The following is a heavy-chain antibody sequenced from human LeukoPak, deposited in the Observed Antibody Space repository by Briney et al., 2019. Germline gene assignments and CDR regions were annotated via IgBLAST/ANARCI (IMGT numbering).Heavy chain of an antibody. D-gene: IGHD2-2*01. V-gene: IGHV1-2*02. CDR3: AGEGSSTSSLEY. Sequence: ASVKVSCKASGYIFTDYFMHWVRQAPGQGLEWMGWINPKSGGTNYAQRFQGRVTMTRDTSISTAYMELSRLTPDDTAIYYCAGEGSSTSSLEYWGQGALVTVSS. J-gene: IGHJ4*02. CDR2: INPKSGGT. CDR1: GYIFTDYF.